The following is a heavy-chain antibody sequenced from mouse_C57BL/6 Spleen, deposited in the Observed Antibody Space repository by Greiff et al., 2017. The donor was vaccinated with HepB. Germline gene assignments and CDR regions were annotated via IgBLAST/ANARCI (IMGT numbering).Heavy chain of an antibody. CDR2: IRLKSDNYAT. J-gene: IGHJ4*01. CDR1: GFTFSNYW. Sequence: EVMLVESGGGLVQPGGSMKLSCVASGFTFSNYWMNWVRQSPEKGLEWVAQIRLKSDNYATHYAESVKGRFTISRDDSKSSVYLQMNNLRAEDTRIYYCTGDYYGSSPPLAMDYWGQGTSVTVSS. V-gene: IGHV6-3*01. CDR3: TGDYYGSSPPLAMDY. D-gene: IGHD1-1*01.